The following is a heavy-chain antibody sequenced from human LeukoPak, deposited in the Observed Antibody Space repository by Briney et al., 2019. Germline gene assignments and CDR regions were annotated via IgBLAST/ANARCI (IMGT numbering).Heavy chain of an antibody. CDR2: ISGSGDSA. J-gene: IGHJ4*02. CDR3: AKFGSIAARLTCFDY. D-gene: IGHD6-6*01. V-gene: IGHV3-23*01. Sequence: PGGSLRLSCAASGFTFSTYAMSWVRQAPGKGLNWVSSISGSGDSAYYADSVKGRFTISRDNSKNTLFLQMNSLRAEDTAVYYCAKFGSIAARLTCFDYWGQGTLVTVSS. CDR1: GFTFSTYA.